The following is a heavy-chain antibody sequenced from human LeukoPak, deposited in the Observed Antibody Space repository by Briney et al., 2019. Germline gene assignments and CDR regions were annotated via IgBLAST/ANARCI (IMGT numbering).Heavy chain of an antibody. D-gene: IGHD2-15*01. CDR2: IYYRRST. CDR3: AGVGGCSNWFDP. Sequence: PSETLSLTCTDSGGSISNYYWSWIRQPPGKGLEWIGYIYYRRSTNYNPSLKNRVTISVDTSKNQFSLKLSSVTAEDTAVYDWAGVGGCSNWFDPWGQGAPVTVSS. J-gene: IGHJ5*02. CDR1: GGSISNYY. V-gene: IGHV4-59*01.